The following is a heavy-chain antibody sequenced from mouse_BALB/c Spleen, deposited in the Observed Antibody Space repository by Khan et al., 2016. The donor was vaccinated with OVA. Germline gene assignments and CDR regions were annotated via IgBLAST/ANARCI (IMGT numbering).Heavy chain of an antibody. CDR3: ARGGAAYYRNYGGAMEY. CDR1: GYTFTTAG. J-gene: IGHJ4*01. V-gene: IGHV9-4*02. CDR2: INTHSGVP. D-gene: IGHD2-5*01. Sequence: QIQLVQSGPELKKPGETVRISCKASGYTFTTAGIQWVQKMPGKGLKWIGWINTHSGVPKYAEDFKGRFAFSLEISVNTAYLQITNLKSEDTATYFGARGGAAYYRNYGGAMEYWGQGTSVTVSS.